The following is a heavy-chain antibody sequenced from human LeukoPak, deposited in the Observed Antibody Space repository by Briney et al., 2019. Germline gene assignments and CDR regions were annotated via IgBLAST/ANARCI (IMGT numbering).Heavy chain of an antibody. V-gene: IGHV4-39*07. D-gene: IGHD2-15*01. CDR2: IYYSGST. J-gene: IGHJ4*02. CDR3: ARDAGRYCTGGGCYGFGY. Sequence: PGGSLRLSCAASGFTFSSYGMSWVRQAPGKGLEWIGSIYYSGSTYYNPSLKSRVTISVDKSKNQFSLKLSSVTAADTALYYCARDAGRYCTGGGCYGFGYWGQGTLVTVSS. CDR1: GFTFSSYG.